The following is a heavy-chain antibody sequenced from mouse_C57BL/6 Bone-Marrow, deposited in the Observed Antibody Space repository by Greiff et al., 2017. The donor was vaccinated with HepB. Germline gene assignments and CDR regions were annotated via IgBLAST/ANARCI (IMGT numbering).Heavy chain of an antibody. CDR1: GYSITSGYY. CDR2: ISYDGSN. CDR3: ARDELGRYYFDY. V-gene: IGHV3-6*01. Sequence: DVQLVESGPGLVKPSQSLSLTCSVTGYSITSGYYWNWIRQFPGNKLEWMGYISYDGSNNYNPSLKNRISITRDTSKNQFFLKLNSVTTEDTATYYCARDELGRYYFDYWGQGTTLTVSS. D-gene: IGHD4-1*01. J-gene: IGHJ2*01.